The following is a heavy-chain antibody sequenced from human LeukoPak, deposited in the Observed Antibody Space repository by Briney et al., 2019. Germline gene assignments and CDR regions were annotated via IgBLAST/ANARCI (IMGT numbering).Heavy chain of an antibody. V-gene: IGHV3-23*01. CDR2: ISGSGGST. Sequence: GGSLRLSCAASGFTFSSYAMSWVRQAPGKGLEWVSAISGSGGSTYYADSVKGRFTISRDNSKNTLYLQMNSLRAEDTAVYYCAKFPDDSSGYYPGGLLDYWGQGTLVTVSS. D-gene: IGHD3-22*01. J-gene: IGHJ4*02. CDR3: AKFPDDSSGYYPGGLLDY. CDR1: GFTFSSYA.